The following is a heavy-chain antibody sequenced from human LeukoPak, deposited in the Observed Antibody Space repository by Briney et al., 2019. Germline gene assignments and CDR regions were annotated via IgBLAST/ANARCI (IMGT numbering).Heavy chain of an antibody. J-gene: IGHJ2*01. D-gene: IGHD2-2*01. Sequence: PSETLSLTCTVSGGSISSSSFYWGWIRQPPGKGLEWIGNIYYSGTTYYNPSLRSRVTISVDTSKNQFSLKLSSVTAADTAVYYCARPPSCDWYFGLWGRGTLVTVSS. V-gene: IGHV4-39*01. CDR2: IYYSGTT. CDR3: ARPPSCDWYFGL. CDR1: GGSISSSSFY.